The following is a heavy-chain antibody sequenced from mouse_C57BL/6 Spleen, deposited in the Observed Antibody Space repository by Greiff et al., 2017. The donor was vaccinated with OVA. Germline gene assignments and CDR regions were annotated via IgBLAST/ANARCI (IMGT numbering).Heavy chain of an antibody. V-gene: IGHV1-15*01. D-gene: IGHD2-3*01. CDR3: TDGYSTSPYWYFDV. J-gene: IGHJ1*03. CDR2: IDPETGGT. CDR1: GYTFTDYE. Sequence: QVQLQQSGAELVRPGASVTLSCKASGYTFTDYEMHWVKQTPVHGLEWIGAIDPETGGTAYNQKFKGKAILTADKSSSTAYMDLLSLTSENSAVYYCTDGYSTSPYWYFDVWGTGTTVTVSS.